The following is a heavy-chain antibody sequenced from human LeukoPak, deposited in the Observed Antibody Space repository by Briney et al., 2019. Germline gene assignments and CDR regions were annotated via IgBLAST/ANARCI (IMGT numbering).Heavy chain of an antibody. V-gene: IGHV1-46*01. J-gene: IGHJ4*02. CDR3: ARDWVYCSSTSCHWYYFDY. CDR1: GYTFTSYY. Sequence: ASVKVSCKAPGYTFTSYYMHWVRQAPGQGLEWMGIINPSGGSTSYAQKFQGRVTMTRDTSTSTVYMELSSLRSEDTAVYYCARDWVYCSSTSCHWYYFDYWGQGTLVTVSS. CDR2: INPSGGST. D-gene: IGHD2-2*01.